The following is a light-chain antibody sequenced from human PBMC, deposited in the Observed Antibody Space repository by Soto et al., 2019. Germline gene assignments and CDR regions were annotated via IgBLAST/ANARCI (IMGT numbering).Light chain of an antibody. Sequence: EIVLTQSPATLSSFPGDRVTLSCRASQYINTRLAWYQHRPGQAPRLLIYQTSLRAAGIPARFSASGSGTDFTPTISDVQPEDFALYCCHQRQSWPRTFGQGTQVDIK. CDR3: HQRQSWPRT. CDR1: QYINTR. CDR2: QTS. V-gene: IGKV3-11*01. J-gene: IGKJ1*01.